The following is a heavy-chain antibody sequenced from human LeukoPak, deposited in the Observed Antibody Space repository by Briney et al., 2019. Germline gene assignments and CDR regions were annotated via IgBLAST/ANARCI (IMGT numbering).Heavy chain of an antibody. CDR2: IGSAGDT. J-gene: IGHJ5*02. CDR3: VRGIGNYYDSGASNS. V-gene: IGHV3-13*04. CDR1: GFTLRRYD. D-gene: IGHD3-10*01. Sequence: PVGSLRLSCATSGFTLRRYDMHWVRQATGKGLEWVSAIGSAGDTYYPGSVKGRFTMSRDDAKSTLYLQMNSLRAGDTAVYYCVRGIGNYYDSGASNSWGQGTLVTVSS.